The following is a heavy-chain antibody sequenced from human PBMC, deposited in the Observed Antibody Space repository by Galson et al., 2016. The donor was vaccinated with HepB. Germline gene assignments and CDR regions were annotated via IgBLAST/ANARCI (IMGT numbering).Heavy chain of an antibody. V-gene: IGHV3-72*01. Sequence: SLRLSCAASGFTFSRFWMHWVRQAPGKGLEWVGRSRDKAHSYTTEYAASVKGRFAISRDESENSLYPQMNSLKTEDTAVYYCARDFYDGSCHYMDYWGRGTLVTVSS. J-gene: IGHJ4*02. CDR2: SRDKAHSYTT. D-gene: IGHD2/OR15-2a*01. CDR1: GFTFSRFW. CDR3: ARDFYDGSCHYMDY.